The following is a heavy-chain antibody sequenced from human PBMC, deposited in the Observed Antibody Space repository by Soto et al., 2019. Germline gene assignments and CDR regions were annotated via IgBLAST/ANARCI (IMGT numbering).Heavy chain of an antibody. CDR3: ARDSQQLGADYYYYYMDV. CDR1: GFTFSSYS. V-gene: IGHV3-48*01. D-gene: IGHD6-6*01. CDR2: ISSSSSTI. J-gene: IGHJ6*03. Sequence: HPGGSLRLSCAASGFTFSSYSMNWVRQAPEKGLEWVSYISSSSSTIYYADSVKGRFTISRDNAKNSLYLQMNSLRAEDTAVYYCARDSQQLGADYYYYYMDVWGKGTTVTVSS.